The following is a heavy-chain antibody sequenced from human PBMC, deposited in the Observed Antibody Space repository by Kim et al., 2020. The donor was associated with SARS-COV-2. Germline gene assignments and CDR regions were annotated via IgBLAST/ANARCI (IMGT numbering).Heavy chain of an antibody. CDR3: AKDHESSGWPTFDY. D-gene: IGHD3-22*01. Sequence: ADSVKSRYTVSRDKARNTLYLQMDSLRDEDTALYYCAKDHESSGWPTFDYWGQGTLVTVSS. V-gene: IGHV3-30*07. J-gene: IGHJ4*02.